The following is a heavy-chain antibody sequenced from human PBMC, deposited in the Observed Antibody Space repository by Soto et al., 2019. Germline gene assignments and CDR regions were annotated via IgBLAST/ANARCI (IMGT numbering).Heavy chain of an antibody. CDR2: IYPSDSDT. CDR1: GYTFTIYW. V-gene: IGHV5-51*01. D-gene: IGHD4-17*01. Sequence: PGESLKISRQVSGYTFTIYWIDWVRQMPGKGLEWMGIIYPSDSDTRYSPSSQGQVTISADQSINTAYLQWDSLKASDTAIYYCARPANTVADHFDLWGQGTPVTVSS. J-gene: IGHJ4*02. CDR3: ARPANTVADHFDL.